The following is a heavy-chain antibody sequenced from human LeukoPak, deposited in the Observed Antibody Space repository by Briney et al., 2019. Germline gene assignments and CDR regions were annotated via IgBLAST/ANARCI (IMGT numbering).Heavy chain of an antibody. CDR1: GGSISSYY. V-gene: IGHV4-59*01. Sequence: SGTLSLTCTVSGGSISSYYWSWIRQPPGKGLEWIGYIYYSGSTNYNPSLKSRVTISVDTSKNQFSLKLSSVTAADTAVYYCARGPNSSGIFDYWGQGTLVTVSS. CDR2: IYYSGST. D-gene: IGHD6-19*01. CDR3: ARGPNSSGIFDY. J-gene: IGHJ4*02.